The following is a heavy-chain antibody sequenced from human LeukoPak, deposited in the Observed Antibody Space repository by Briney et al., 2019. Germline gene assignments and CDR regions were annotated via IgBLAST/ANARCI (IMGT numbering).Heavy chain of an antibody. D-gene: IGHD2-21*02. J-gene: IGHJ4*02. CDR3: ARVSAYCGGDCQTHFDY. V-gene: IGHV4-34*01. CDR2: INHSGST. Sequence: PSETLSLTCAVYGGSFSGYYWNWIRQPPGKGLEWIGEINHSGSTKYNPSLKSRVTISVDTSKNQFSLKLSSVTAADTAVYYCARVSAYCGGDCQTHFDYWGQGTLVTVSS. CDR1: GGSFSGYY.